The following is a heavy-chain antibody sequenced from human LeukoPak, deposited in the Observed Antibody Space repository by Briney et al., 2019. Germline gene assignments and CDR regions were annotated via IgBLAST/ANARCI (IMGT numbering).Heavy chain of an antibody. CDR1: GYSFTSYW. Sequence: GESLKISCKGSGYSFTSYWIGWVRQMPGKGLEWMGIIYPGDPDTRYSPSFQGQVTISADKSISTAYMELSSLRSEDTAVYYCARVQDTAMGRVDYWGQGTLVTVSS. D-gene: IGHD5-18*01. J-gene: IGHJ4*02. CDR2: IYPGDPDT. V-gene: IGHV5-51*01. CDR3: ARVQDTAMGRVDY.